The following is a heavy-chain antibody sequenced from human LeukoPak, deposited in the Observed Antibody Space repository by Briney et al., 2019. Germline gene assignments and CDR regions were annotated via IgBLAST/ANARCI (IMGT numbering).Heavy chain of an antibody. CDR1: GGSISSGGHF. CDR2: IYYSGST. CDR3: ARQVGIAVAGHFDY. Sequence: SQTLSLTCTVSGGSISSGGHFWSWIRQPPGKGLEWIGYIYYSGSTNYNPSLKSRVTISVDTSKNQFSLKLSSVTAADTAVYYCARQVGIAVAGHFDYWGQGTLVTVSS. J-gene: IGHJ4*02. D-gene: IGHD6-19*01. V-gene: IGHV4-61*08.